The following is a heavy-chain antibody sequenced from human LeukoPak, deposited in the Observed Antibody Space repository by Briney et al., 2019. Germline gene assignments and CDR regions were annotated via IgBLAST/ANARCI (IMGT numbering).Heavy chain of an antibody. CDR2: INQDGSEK. V-gene: IGHV3-7*01. CDR3: VRALGSSSADL. Sequence: GGSLRLSCAASGFTFSNSWMSWVRQAPGKGLEWVDNINQDGSEKYFVDSVEGRFTISRDNAKHSLSLQMDSLRGEDTAVYFCVRALGSSSADLWGQGTLVTVSS. CDR1: GFTFSNSW. D-gene: IGHD6-6*01. J-gene: IGHJ5*02.